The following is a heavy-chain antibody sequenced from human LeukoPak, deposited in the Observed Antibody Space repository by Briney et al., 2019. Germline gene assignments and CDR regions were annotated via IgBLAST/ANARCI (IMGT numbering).Heavy chain of an antibody. Sequence: GGSLRLSCAASGFTFSDHYMDWVRQAPGKGLEWVGRSRNKAKSYTTEYAASVKGRFTISRDDSKNSVYLQMNSLKSEDTAVYYCGSLMLGGGDYFDHWGQGTLVTVST. CDR2: SRNKAKSYTT. CDR1: GFTFSDHY. V-gene: IGHV3-72*01. J-gene: IGHJ4*02. CDR3: GSLMLGGGDYFDH. D-gene: IGHD3-16*01.